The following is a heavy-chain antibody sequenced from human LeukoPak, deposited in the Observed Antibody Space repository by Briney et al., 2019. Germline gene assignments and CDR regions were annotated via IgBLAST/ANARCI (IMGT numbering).Heavy chain of an antibody. Sequence: GGSLRLSCAASGFTFSSYWMNWVRQAPGKGLEWVSSISSSSYIYYADSVKGRFTISRDNAKNSLYLQMNSLRAEDTAVYYCASPYSSRWYELCYWGQGTLVTVSS. CDR2: ISSSSYI. CDR1: GFTFSSYW. CDR3: ASPYSSRWYELCY. J-gene: IGHJ4*02. V-gene: IGHV3-21*01. D-gene: IGHD6-13*01.